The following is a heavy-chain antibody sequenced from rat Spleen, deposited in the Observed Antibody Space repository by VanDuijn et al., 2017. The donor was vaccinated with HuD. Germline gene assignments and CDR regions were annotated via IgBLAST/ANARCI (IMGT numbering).Heavy chain of an antibody. Sequence: EVQLVESGGGLVQPGRSLKLSCAASGFTFSNYGMHWIRQAPTKGLEWVATISYDGSSTYYRDSVKGRFTISRDNAKSTLYLQMDSLRSEDTATYYCTRHMTGTYDYWGQGVMVTVSS. CDR2: ISYDGSST. D-gene: IGHD1-7*01. CDR1: GFTFSNYG. J-gene: IGHJ2*01. CDR3: TRHMTGTYDY. V-gene: IGHV5-29*01.